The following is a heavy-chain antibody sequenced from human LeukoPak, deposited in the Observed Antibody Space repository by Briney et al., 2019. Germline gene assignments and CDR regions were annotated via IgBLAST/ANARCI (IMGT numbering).Heavy chain of an antibody. J-gene: IGHJ5*02. D-gene: IGHD1-26*01. CDR3: AREMGDYRFDP. CDR2: IYYSGST. Sequence: PSETLSLTCTVSGGSISSSSYYWGWIRQPPGKGLEWIGSIYYSGSTYYNPSLKSRVTISVDTSKNQFSLKLSSVTAADTAVYYCAREMGDYRFDPWGQGTLVTVSS. CDR1: GGSISSSSYY. V-gene: IGHV4-39*07.